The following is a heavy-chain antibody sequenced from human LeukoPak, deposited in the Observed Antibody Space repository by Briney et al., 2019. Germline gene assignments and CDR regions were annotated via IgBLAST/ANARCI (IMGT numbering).Heavy chain of an antibody. J-gene: IGHJ6*03. Sequence: PGGSLRLSCAASGFTFSHYYMSWVRQAPGKGLEWVAFIRYDGSNKYYADSVKGRFTISRDNSKNTLYLQMNSLRAEDTAVYYCAKDSREVRVPAAIGGAMDVWGKGTTVTVSS. CDR3: AKDSREVRVPAAIGGAMDV. V-gene: IGHV3-30*02. CDR1: GFTFSHYY. D-gene: IGHD2-2*02. CDR2: IRYDGSNK.